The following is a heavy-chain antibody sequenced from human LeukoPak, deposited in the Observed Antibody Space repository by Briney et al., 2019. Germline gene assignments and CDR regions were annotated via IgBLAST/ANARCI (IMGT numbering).Heavy chain of an antibody. CDR2: ISYDGSNK. CDR3: ARDTAMAFDY. V-gene: IGHV3-30-3*01. D-gene: IGHD5-18*01. CDR1: GFTFSSYA. Sequence: PGGSLRLSCAASGFTFSSYAMHWVRQAPGEGLEWVAVISYDGSNKYYADSVKGRFTISRDNSKNTLYLQMNSLRAEDTAVYYCARDTAMAFDYWGQGTLVTVSS. J-gene: IGHJ4*02.